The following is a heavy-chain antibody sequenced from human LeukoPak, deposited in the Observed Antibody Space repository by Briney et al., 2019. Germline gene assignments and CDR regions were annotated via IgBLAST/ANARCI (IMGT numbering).Heavy chain of an antibody. V-gene: IGHV4-38-2*02. J-gene: IGHJ6*03. Sequence: SETLSLTCTVSGYSISSGYYWGWIRQPPGKGLEWIGEINHSGSTNYNPSLKSRVTISVDTSKNQFSLKLSSVTAADTAVYYCARGLVVPAAIYYYYYMDVWGKGTTVTVSS. D-gene: IGHD2-2*01. CDR2: INHSGST. CDR1: GYSISSGYY. CDR3: ARGLVVPAAIYYYYYMDV.